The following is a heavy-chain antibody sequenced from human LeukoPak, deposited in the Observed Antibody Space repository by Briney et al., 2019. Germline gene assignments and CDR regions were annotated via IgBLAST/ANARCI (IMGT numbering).Heavy chain of an antibody. CDR2: IYHSGNT. D-gene: IGHD4-17*01. CDR3: ARHYFSTLTTLLPGVKKQKSRFDP. V-gene: IGHV4-38-2*02. J-gene: IGHJ5*02. CDR1: GYSVSSGFY. Sequence: PSETLSLTCTVSGYSVSSGFYWGWIRLPPGKGLEWVGIIYHSGNTYYNPSLKSRVTMSLDTSKNQFSLRLTSVTAADTAVYYCARHYFSTLTTLLPGVKKQKSRFDPWGQGTLVTVSS.